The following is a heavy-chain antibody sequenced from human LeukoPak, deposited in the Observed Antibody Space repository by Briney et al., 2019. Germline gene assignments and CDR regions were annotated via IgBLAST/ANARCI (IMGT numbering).Heavy chain of an antibody. CDR3: TASAVPGIDY. D-gene: IGHD6-19*01. Sequence: GGSLRLSCAASGFTFSNAWMSWVRQAPGRGLECVGRIKSKTHGGTTDYAASVKGRFTISRDDSKNTLYLQINSLKIEDTAPYYCTASAVPGIDYWGQGTLVTVSS. V-gene: IGHV3-15*01. CDR1: GFTFSNAW. J-gene: IGHJ4*02. CDR2: IKSKTHGGTT.